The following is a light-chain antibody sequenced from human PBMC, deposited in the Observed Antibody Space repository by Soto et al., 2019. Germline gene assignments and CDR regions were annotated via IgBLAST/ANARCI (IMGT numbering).Light chain of an antibody. CDR1: QSISSY. V-gene: IGKV1-39*01. Sequence: DIQMTQSPSSLSASVGDRVTITCRASQSISSYLNWYQQKPGKAPKLLIYAASSLQSGVPSRFSGSGSGTDFTLTISSLRPEDFPTYYCQQSYSTPYTFGQGTKLEIK. CDR2: AAS. J-gene: IGKJ2*01. CDR3: QQSYSTPYT.